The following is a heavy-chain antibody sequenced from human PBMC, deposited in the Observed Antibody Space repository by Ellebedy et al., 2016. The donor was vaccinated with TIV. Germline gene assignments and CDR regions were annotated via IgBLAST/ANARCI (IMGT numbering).Heavy chain of an antibody. V-gene: IGHV3-74*01. D-gene: IGHD6-19*01. Sequence: GESLKISCAASGFPFTQYWLHWVRPAPGQGQVWVSRINSDGSSTTYADSVKGRFTISRDNAKNTRYLQMNSLRAGDTAVYYCARAGSSGWEAYFDLWGRGTLVTVSS. J-gene: IGHJ2*01. CDR2: INSDGSST. CDR3: ARAGSSGWEAYFDL. CDR1: GFPFTQYW.